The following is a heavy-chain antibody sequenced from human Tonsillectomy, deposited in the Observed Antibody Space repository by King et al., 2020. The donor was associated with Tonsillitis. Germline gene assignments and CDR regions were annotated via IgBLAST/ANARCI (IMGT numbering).Heavy chain of an antibody. V-gene: IGHV3-30*18. CDR1: GFTFSSYG. D-gene: IGHD5-12*01. Sequence: VQLVESGGGVVQPGRSLRLSCAASGFTFSSYGMHWVRQAPGKGLQWVAFISYDGSNKYYEDSVKGRFTISRDNSKNTLYLQMNSLRAEDTAVHYCANGRGGYPTWGQGTLVTVSS. CDR2: ISYDGSNK. CDR3: ANGRGGYPT. J-gene: IGHJ4*02.